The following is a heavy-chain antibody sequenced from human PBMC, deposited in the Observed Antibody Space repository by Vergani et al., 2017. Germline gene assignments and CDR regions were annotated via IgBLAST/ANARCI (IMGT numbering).Heavy chain of an antibody. CDR1: GGTFSSYT. V-gene: IGHV1-69*02. CDR3: ARVRGGEDVGYGMDV. J-gene: IGHJ6*02. D-gene: IGHD3-10*01. CDR2: IIPILGIA. Sequence: QVQLVQSGAEVKKPGSSVKVSCKASGGTFSSYTISWVRQAPGQGLEWMGRIIPILGIANYAQKFQGRVTITADESTSTAYMELSSLRSEDTAVYYCARVRGGEDVGYGMDVWGQGTTVTVSS.